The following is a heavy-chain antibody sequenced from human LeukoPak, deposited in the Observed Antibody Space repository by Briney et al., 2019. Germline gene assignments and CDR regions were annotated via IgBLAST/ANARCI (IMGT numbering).Heavy chain of an antibody. D-gene: IGHD2-21*02. J-gene: IGHJ4*02. CDR1: GFTFSSYG. Sequence: GGSLRLSCAASGFTFSSYGMHWVRQAPGKGLEWVAVISYDGSNKYYADSVKGRFTISRDNAKNSLYLQMNSLRAEDTAVYYCARDSSAYCGGDCYSAYWGQGTLVTVSS. V-gene: IGHV3-30*03. CDR3: ARDSSAYCGGDCYSAY. CDR2: ISYDGSNK.